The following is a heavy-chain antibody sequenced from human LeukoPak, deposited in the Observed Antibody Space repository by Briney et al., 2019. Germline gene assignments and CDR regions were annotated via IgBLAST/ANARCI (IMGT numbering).Heavy chain of an antibody. D-gene: IGHD2-21*02. CDR3: ARSYCGGDCYWTIDY. Sequence: GASVKVSCKASGYTFTGYYMHWVRQAPAQGLTWMGWINPNTGVTNYAQKFRGRVTMTRATSINTAYMELDRLTSDDTAIYYCARSYCGGDCYWTIDYWGQGTLVTVSS. J-gene: IGHJ4*02. CDR2: INPNTGVT. V-gene: IGHV1-2*02. CDR1: GYTFTGYY.